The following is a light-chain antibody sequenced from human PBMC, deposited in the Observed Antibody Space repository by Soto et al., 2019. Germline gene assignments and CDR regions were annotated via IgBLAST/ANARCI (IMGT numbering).Light chain of an antibody. Sequence: QSALTQPASVSGSPGQSITISCTGTSSDVGAYNYVSWYQQHPGKAPKLMIYEVSNRPSGVSNRFSGSKSGNTASLTISGLQAEDEADYYCSSYTTGSTLGVFGGGTQLTVL. CDR2: EVS. J-gene: IGLJ3*02. CDR1: SSDVGAYNY. CDR3: SSYTTGSTLGV. V-gene: IGLV2-14*01.